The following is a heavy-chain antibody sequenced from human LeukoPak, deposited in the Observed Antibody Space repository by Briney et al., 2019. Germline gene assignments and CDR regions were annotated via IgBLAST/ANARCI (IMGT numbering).Heavy chain of an antibody. CDR1: GGSISSYY. CDR2: IYHSGST. CDR3: ASDVSPPWYYGMDV. V-gene: IGHV4-38-2*02. Sequence: PSETLSLTCTVSGGSISSYYWSWIRQPPGKGLEWIGSIYHSGSTYYNPSLKSRVTISVDTSKNQFSLKLSSVTAADTAVYYCASDVSPPWYYGMDVWGQGTTVTVSS. J-gene: IGHJ6*02.